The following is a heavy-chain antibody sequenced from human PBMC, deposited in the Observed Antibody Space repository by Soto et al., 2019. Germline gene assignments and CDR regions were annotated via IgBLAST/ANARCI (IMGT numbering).Heavy chain of an antibody. CDR1: GFTLSDHY. CDR3: VRWDSGNPEN. Sequence: EVQLVESGGGLVQPGGSLRLSCVVSGFTLSDHYIAWVRQAPGKGLEWVGRTKNKAQRYTTEYAASVKRRFTISRDDSENSVYLQMNSLKTEDTAVYYCVRWDSGNPENWGQGTLVTVSS. D-gene: IGHD1-26*01. V-gene: IGHV3-72*01. J-gene: IGHJ4*02. CDR2: TKNKAQRYTT.